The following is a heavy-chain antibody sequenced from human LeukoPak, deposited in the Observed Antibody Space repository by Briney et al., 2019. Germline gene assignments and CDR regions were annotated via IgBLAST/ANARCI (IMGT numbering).Heavy chain of an antibody. V-gene: IGHV1-18*01. CDR1: GYTFTIYG. J-gene: IGHJ4*02. D-gene: IGHD2-21*02. CDR2: ISAYNGNT. CDR3: ARDLSRDCGGDCEVGY. Sequence: GATVTVSCKASGYTFTIYGISWVRQAPGQGLEWMGWISAYNGNTNYTQKLQGRVTMTTDTSTSTAYMELRSLRSDDTAVYYCARDLSRDCGGDCEVGYWGQGTLVTVSS.